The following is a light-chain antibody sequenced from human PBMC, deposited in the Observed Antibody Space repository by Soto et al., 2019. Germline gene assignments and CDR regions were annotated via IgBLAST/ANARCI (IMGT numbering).Light chain of an antibody. V-gene: IGLV2-11*01. CDR2: DVS. CDR1: SSDVGHYNY. J-gene: IGLJ2*01. Sequence: QSALTQPRSVSGSPGQSVTISCTGTSSDVGHYNYVSWYQQNPDKAPKLMVYDVSKRPSGVPDRFSGSKSGNTASLTISGLQAEDEADYYCCSYAGSYTYVVFGGGTKLTVL. CDR3: CSYAGSYTYVV.